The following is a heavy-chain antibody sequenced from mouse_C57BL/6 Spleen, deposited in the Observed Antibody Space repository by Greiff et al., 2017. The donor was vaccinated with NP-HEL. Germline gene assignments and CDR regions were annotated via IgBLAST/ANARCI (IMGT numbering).Heavy chain of an antibody. D-gene: IGHD2-2*01. CDR1: GYTFTSYT. Sequence: QVQLKQSGAELARPGASVKMSCKASGYTFTSYTMHWVKQRPGQGLEWIGYINPSSGYTKYNQKFKDKATLTADKSSSTAYMQLSSLTSEDSAVYYCARCGYDGQAMDYWGQGTSVTVSS. CDR2: INPSSGYT. V-gene: IGHV1-4*01. CDR3: ARCGYDGQAMDY. J-gene: IGHJ4*01.